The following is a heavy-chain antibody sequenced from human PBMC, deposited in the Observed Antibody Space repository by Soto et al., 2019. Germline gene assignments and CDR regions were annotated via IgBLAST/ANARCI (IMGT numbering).Heavy chain of an antibody. V-gene: IGHV1-3*01. J-gene: IGHJ5*02. CDR2: INAANGDT. CDR3: VRRHVSATGIDWFDH. Sequence: XSVKVSCKASVYTFTSYGIHWVRQAPGQRLEWMGWINAANGDTKYSPKFQGRVTITRDTSASTAYMELSSLRSEYTAVYYCVRRHVSATGIDWFDHWGQGTLVTVSS. CDR1: VYTFTSYG. D-gene: IGHD6-13*01.